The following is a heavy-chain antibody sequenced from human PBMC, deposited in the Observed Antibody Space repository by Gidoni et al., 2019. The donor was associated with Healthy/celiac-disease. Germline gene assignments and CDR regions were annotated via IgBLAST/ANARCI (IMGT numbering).Heavy chain of an antibody. V-gene: IGHV4-34*01. Sequence: QVQLQQWGAGLLKPSETLSLPGAVDGGSFSGYYWSWIRQPPGKGLEWSWEINHSGSTNYNPYLKRRVTISVKTYKNHFFLKLRSVTAADTAVYYCGRAGMGGDFLYFDYWGQGTLVTVSS. CDR3: GRAGMGGDFLYFDY. CDR1: GGSFSGYY. CDR2: INHSGST. J-gene: IGHJ4*02. D-gene: IGHD3-3*01.